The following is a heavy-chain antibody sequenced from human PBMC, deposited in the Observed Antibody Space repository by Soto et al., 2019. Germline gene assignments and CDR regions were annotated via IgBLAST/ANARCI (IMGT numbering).Heavy chain of an antibody. J-gene: IGHJ6*02. Sequence: EVQLVESGGGLVRPGGSLRLSGAASGLTFSTYGMNWVRQAPGKGLEWVSSISSGGEYLDYADSVKGRLTISRDNAKNSLYLQLDSLRVEVTAVYYCAIDGAAGAVMGVWGQGTTVTVSS. V-gene: IGHV3-21*01. D-gene: IGHD6-13*01. CDR3: AIDGAAGAVMGV. CDR2: ISSGGEYL. CDR1: GLTFSTYG.